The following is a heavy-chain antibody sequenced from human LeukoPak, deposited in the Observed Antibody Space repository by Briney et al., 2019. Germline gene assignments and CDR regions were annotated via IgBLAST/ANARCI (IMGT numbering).Heavy chain of an antibody. CDR2: INPNSGGT. CDR3: ARDVEGNYFDY. V-gene: IGHV1-2*04. D-gene: IGHD3-10*01. CDR1: GYTFTGYY. Sequence: ASVKVSCKASGYTFTGYYMHWVRQAPGQGLEWMGWINPNSGGTNYAQKFQGWVTMTRDTSISTAYMELSSLRSEDTAVYYCARDVEGNYFDYWGQGTLVTVSS. J-gene: IGHJ4*02.